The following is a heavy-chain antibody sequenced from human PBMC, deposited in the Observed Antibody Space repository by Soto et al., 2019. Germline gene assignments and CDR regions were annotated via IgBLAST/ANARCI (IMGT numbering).Heavy chain of an antibody. CDR1: GGTFSSYA. V-gene: IGHV1-69*01. Sequence: QVQLVQSVAEVKKPGSSVKVSCKASGGTFSSYAISWVRQAPGQGLEWMGGIIPIFGTANYAQKFHGRVTITADESTSTAYMELSSLRSEDTAVYYCARGPMIVVANDWYFDLWGRGTLVTVSS. D-gene: IGHD3-22*01. CDR2: IIPIFGTA. J-gene: IGHJ2*01. CDR3: ARGPMIVVANDWYFDL.